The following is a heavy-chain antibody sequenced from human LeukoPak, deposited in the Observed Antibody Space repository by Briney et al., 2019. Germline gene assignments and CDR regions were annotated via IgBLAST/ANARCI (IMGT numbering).Heavy chain of an antibody. Sequence: ASVKVSCKASGYTFTSYGISWVRQAPGQGLEWMGWDSAYNGNTNYAQKLQGRVTMTTDTSTSTAYMELRSLRSDDTAVYYCARETRNIAATGYYYYGMDVWGKGTTVTVSS. CDR3: ARETRNIAATGYYYYGMDV. J-gene: IGHJ6*04. V-gene: IGHV1-18*04. CDR2: DSAYNGNT. D-gene: IGHD6-13*01. CDR1: GYTFTSYG.